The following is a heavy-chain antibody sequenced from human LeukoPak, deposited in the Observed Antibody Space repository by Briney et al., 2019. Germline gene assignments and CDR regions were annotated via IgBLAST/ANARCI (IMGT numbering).Heavy chain of an antibody. J-gene: IGHJ4*02. CDR1: GFTFSSYW. CDR2: IKQDGSEK. CDR3: ARPKIAAAFLIDY. V-gene: IGHV3-7*01. Sequence: GGSLRLSCAASGFTFSSYWMSWVRQAPGKGLEWVANIKQDGSEKYYVDSVKGRFTISRDNAKNSLYLQMNSLRAEDTAVYYCARPKIAAAFLIDYWGQGTLVTVSS. D-gene: IGHD6-13*01.